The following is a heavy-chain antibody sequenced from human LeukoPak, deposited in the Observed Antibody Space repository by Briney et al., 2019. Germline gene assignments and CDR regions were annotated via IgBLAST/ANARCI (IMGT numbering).Heavy chain of an antibody. D-gene: IGHD2-21*02. J-gene: IGHJ4*02. V-gene: IGHV1-69*05. CDR2: IIPIFGTA. Sequence: ASVKVSCKASGGTFSSYAISWVRQAPGQGLEWMGGIIPIFGTANYAQKFQGRVTITTDESTSTAYMELSSLRSEDTAVYYCVSEVVTANFGEYYFDYWGQGTLVTVSS. CDR3: VSEVVTANFGEYYFDY. CDR1: GGTFSSYA.